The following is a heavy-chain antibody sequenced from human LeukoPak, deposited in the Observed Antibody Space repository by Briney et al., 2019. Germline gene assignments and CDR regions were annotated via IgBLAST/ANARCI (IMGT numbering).Heavy chain of an antibody. V-gene: IGHV3-30*18. CDR3: AKDKWDYYGSFDY. Sequence: GGSLRLSCAASGFTFRNYAMHWVRQAPGKGLEWVAVISYDGSNKYYADSVKGRFTISRDNYKNTLYLQMNSLRAEDTAVYYCAKDKWDYYGSFDYWGQGTLVTVSS. CDR2: ISYDGSNK. D-gene: IGHD3-10*01. J-gene: IGHJ4*02. CDR1: GFTFRNYA.